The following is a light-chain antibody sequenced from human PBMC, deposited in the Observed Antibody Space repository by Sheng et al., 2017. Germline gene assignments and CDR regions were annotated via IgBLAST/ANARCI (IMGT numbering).Light chain of an antibody. J-gene: IGKJ2*01. Sequence: EIVLTQSPGTLSLFPGERATFSCRASQSVTNTSLAWYQQKPGQAPRLLIYGSSSRATGVPDKFRGSGSGTDFTLTISSLQSEDFAIYYCQQYSDWPDTFGQGTKLEIK. V-gene: IGKV3-20*01. CDR2: GSS. CDR1: QSVTNTS. CDR3: QQYSDWPDT.